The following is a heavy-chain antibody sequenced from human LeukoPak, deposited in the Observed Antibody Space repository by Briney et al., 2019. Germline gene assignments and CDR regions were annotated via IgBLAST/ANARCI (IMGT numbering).Heavy chain of an antibody. CDR2: ISYGGDNK. J-gene: IGHJ4*02. V-gene: IGHV3-30*01. CDR3: ARGFEAHDLRPIGY. Sequence: GGSLRLSCAASGFTFSSYAMHWVRQAPGKGLEWVAVISYGGDNKYYADSVKGRFTISRDNSKNTLYLQMNILRAEDTAVYYCARGFEAHDLRPIGYWGQGTLVTVSS. D-gene: IGHD3-3*01. CDR1: GFTFSSYA.